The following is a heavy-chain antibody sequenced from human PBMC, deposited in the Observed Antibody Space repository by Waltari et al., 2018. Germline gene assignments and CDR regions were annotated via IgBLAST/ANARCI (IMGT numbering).Heavy chain of an antibody. CDR1: GFLFSNSW. Sequence: EVRLVESGGDLVQPGGSLRLSCPASGFLFSNSWMTWVRQAPGKGLECLANIKTDGGETYYVDSVKGRFSISRDNTKNSLYLQMNSLRADDTAVYYCATDLNGAAHRGQGTLVTVSS. D-gene: IGHD3-10*01. V-gene: IGHV3-7*01. CDR2: IKTDGGET. J-gene: IGHJ4*02. CDR3: ATDLNGAAH.